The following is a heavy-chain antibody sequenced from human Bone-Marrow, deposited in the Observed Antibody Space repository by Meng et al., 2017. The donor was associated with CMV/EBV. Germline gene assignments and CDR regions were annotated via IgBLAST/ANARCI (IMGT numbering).Heavy chain of an antibody. CDR1: GFTVSSNE. J-gene: IGHJ3*02. D-gene: IGHD2-21*01. V-gene: IGHV3-38-3*01. CDR3: ARAGCGGNCYKVDAFDI. Sequence: GESLKISCAASGFTVSSNEMSWVRQAPGKGLEWVSSISGGSTYYADPRKGRFTISRDNAKNSLYLQMNSLRAEDTAVYYCARAGCGGNCYKVDAFDIWGQGTMVTVSS. CDR2: ISGGST.